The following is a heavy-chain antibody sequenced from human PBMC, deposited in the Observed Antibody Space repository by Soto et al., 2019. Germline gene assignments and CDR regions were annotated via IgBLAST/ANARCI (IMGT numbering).Heavy chain of an antibody. CDR1: GXTFDDYT. J-gene: IGHJ3*02. CDR2: ISWDGGST. CDR3: AKSMGYQLLSGAFDI. Sequence: GSLRLACAASGXTFDDYTMHWVRQAPGKGLELVSLISWDGGSTYYADSVNGRFTISRDNSKNSLYLQMNSLRTEDTALYYCAKSMGYQLLSGAFDIWGQGTMVTVSS. V-gene: IGHV3-43*01. D-gene: IGHD2-2*01.